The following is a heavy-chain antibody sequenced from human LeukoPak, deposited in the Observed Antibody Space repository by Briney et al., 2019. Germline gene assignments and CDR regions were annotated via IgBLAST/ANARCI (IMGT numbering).Heavy chain of an antibody. V-gene: IGHV1-2*02. J-gene: IGHJ4*02. CDR1: GYTFTSYG. Sequence: ASVKVSCKASGYTFTSYGISWVRQAPGQGLEWMGWINPNSGGTNYAQKFQGRVTMTRDTSISTAYMELSRLRSDDTAVYYCARDPEGLLWFGPRRINGDDDYWGQGTLVTVSS. D-gene: IGHD3-10*01. CDR3: ARDPEGLLWFGPRRINGDDDY. CDR2: INPNSGGT.